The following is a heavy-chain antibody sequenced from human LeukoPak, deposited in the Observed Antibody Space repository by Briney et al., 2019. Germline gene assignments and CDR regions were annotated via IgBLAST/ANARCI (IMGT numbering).Heavy chain of an antibody. CDR2: LRGSDDST. J-gene: IGHJ4*02. D-gene: IGHD6-13*01. CDR3: AKGPIAAYSTSWYDY. CDR1: GFTFTTYA. Sequence: PGGSLRLSCAASGFTFTTYAMSWVRQAPGKGLEWVSTLRGSDDSTYYADSTYFADSVKGRFSISRDNSKNTLFLQMNSLRAEDTAVYYCAKGPIAAYSTSWYDYWGQGTLVTVSS. V-gene: IGHV3-23*01.